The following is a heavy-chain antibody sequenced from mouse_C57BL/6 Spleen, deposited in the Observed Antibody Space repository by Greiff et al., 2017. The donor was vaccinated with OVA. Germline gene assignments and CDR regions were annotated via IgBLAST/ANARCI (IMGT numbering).Heavy chain of an antibody. J-gene: IGHJ3*01. CDR1: GYTFTSYW. V-gene: IGHV1-69*01. D-gene: IGHD1-1*01. CDR2: IDPSDSYT. CDR3: ARGSSSWFAY. Sequence: QVQLQQPGAELVMPGASVKLSCKASGYTFTSYWMHWVKQRPGQGLEWIGEIDPSDSYTNYNQKFKGKSTLTVDKSSSTAYMLLSSLTTEDSAVYYCARGSSSWFAYWGQGTLVTVSA.